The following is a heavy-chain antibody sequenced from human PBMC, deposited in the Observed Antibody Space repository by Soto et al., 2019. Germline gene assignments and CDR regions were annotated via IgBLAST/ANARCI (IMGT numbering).Heavy chain of an antibody. V-gene: IGHV4-31*03. CDR3: ARVLSSSWYLYFDY. J-gene: IGHJ4*02. CDR2: IYYSGST. CDR1: GGSISSGGYY. D-gene: IGHD6-13*01. Sequence: SETLSLTCTVSGGSISSGGYYWSRIRQHPGKGLEWIGYIYYSGSTYYNPSLKSRVTISVDTSKNQFSLKLSSVTAADTAVYYCARVLSSSWYLYFDYWGQGTLVTVSS.